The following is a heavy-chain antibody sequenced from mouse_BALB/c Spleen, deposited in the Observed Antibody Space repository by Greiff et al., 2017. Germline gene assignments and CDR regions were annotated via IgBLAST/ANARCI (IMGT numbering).Heavy chain of an antibody. Sequence: EVKLQESGGGLVQPGGSLKLSCAASGFTFSSYTMSWVRQTPEKRLEWVAYISNGGGSTYYPDTVKGRFTISRDNGKNTLYLQMSSLKSEDTAMYYCARHWVYYAMDYWGQGTSVTVSS. D-gene: IGHD4-1*01. V-gene: IGHV5-12-2*01. CDR1: GFTFSSYT. CDR3: ARHWVYYAMDY. J-gene: IGHJ4*01. CDR2: ISNGGGST.